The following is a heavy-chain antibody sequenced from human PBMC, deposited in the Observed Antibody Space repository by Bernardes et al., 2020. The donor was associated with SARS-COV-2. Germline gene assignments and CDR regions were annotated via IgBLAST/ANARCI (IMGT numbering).Heavy chain of an antibody. V-gene: IGHV1-18*01. J-gene: IGHJ5*02. CDR2: ISAYNGNT. CDR3: ARDLWKAAADQVYNWFDP. D-gene: IGHD6-13*01. CDR1: GYTFTSYG. Sequence: AGVKVSCKASGYTFTSYGISWVRQAPGQGLAWMGWISAYNGNTNYAQKLQGRVTMTTGTSTSTAYMELRSLRSDDTAVYYGARDLWKAAADQVYNWFDPWGQGTGVTGSS.